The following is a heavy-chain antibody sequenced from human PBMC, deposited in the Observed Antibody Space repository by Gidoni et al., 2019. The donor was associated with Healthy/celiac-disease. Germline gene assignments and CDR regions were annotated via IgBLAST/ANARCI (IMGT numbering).Heavy chain of an antibody. V-gene: IGHV3-23*01. CDR2: ISGSGGST. CDR3: AKGGEMATYYYGMDV. J-gene: IGHJ6*02. D-gene: IGHD5-12*01. CDR1: GLAFRSYA. Sequence: EVPLLASGGGLVKPGGSLTLSWAASGLAFRSYAMSWVRQAPGKGLGWVSAISGSGGSTYYADSVKGRFTISRDNSKNTLYLQMNSLRAEDTAVYYCAKGGEMATYYYGMDVWGQGTTVTVSS.